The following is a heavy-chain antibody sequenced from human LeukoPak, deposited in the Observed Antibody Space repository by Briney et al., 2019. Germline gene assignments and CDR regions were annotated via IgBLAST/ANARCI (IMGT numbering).Heavy chain of an antibody. V-gene: IGHV3-7*01. D-gene: IGHD3-22*01. CDR3: ATSYDSSGCD. J-gene: IGHJ4*02. CDR2: IRQDGSLQ. CDR1: GFTFSSFW. Sequence: GGSLRLSCTASGFTFSSFWMAWVRQAPGKGLEWVANIRQDGSLQHYGDSVKGRFTISRDNAKNSLYLQMNNLRAEDTALYYCATSYDSSGCDWGQGTLVTVSS.